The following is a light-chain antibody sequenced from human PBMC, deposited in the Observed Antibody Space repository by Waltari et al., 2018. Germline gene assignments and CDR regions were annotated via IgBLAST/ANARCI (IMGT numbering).Light chain of an antibody. V-gene: IGLV6-57*01. CDR2: EDS. CDR3: QSYDSPNHWV. Sequence: NLMLTQPHSVSESPGNTVTISCPSSSGSIASNYVQWYQQRPGSSPAIVIYEDSQRPSGVPVRFSGSIDTSSNSASLTISGLKTEDEADYYCQSYDSPNHWVFGGGTKLTVL. J-gene: IGLJ3*02. CDR1: SGSIASNY.